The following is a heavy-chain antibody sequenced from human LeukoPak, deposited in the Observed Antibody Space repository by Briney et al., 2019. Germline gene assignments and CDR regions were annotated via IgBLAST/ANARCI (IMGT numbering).Heavy chain of an antibody. CDR1: GFTFDDYA. CDR2: ISWNSGSI. V-gene: IGHV3-9*01. D-gene: IGHD3-3*01. Sequence: GRSLRLPCAASGFTFDDYAMHWVRQAPGKGLEWVSGISWNSGSIGYADSVKGRFTISKDNAKNSLYLQMNSLRAEDTALYYCAKDSSLTIFGVVITSPSFDYWGQGTLVTVSS. CDR3: AKDSSLTIFGVVITSPSFDY. J-gene: IGHJ4*02.